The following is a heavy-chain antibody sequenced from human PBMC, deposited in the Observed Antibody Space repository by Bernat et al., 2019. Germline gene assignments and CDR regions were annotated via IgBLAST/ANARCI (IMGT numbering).Heavy chain of an antibody. CDR3: AKDIWASGKLTIDY. J-gene: IGHJ4*02. V-gene: IGHV3-23*01. Sequence: EVQLLESGGGLVQPGGSLRLSCAASGYTFSNYAMSWVRQAPGKGLEWVSAISGGGGSTYYADSVKGRFTISRDNSKNTLYLQMNSLRAEDTAVYYCAKDIWASGKLTIDYWGQGTLVTVSS. CDR1: GYTFSNYA. D-gene: IGHD3-10*01. CDR2: ISGGGGST.